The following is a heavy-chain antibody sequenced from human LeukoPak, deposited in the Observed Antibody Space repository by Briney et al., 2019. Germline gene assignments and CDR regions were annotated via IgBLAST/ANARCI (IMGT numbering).Heavy chain of an antibody. V-gene: IGHV1-8*02. CDR2: MNPNSGNT. CDR3: ARWTGDYFNSSGYYYGYFDY. D-gene: IGHD3-22*01. CDR1: GYTFTGYY. Sequence: ASVKVSCKASGYTFTGYYMHWVRQATGQGLEWMGWMNPNSGNTGYAQKFQGRVTMTRNTSISTAYMELSSLRSEDTAVYYCARWTGDYFNSSGYYYGYFDYWGQGTLVTVSS. J-gene: IGHJ4*02.